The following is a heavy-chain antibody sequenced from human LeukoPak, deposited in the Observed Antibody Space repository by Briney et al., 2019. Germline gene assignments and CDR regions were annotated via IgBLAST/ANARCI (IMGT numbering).Heavy chain of an antibody. D-gene: IGHD2-15*01. Sequence: SETLSLTCAVYGGSFSGYYWSWIRQPPGKGLEWIGEINHSGSTNYNPSLKSRVTIPVDTSKNQFSLKLSSVTAADTAVYYCARYEAKSGESAFDIWGQGTMVTVSS. CDR1: GGSFSGYY. CDR3: ARYEAKSGESAFDI. J-gene: IGHJ3*02. V-gene: IGHV4-34*01. CDR2: INHSGST.